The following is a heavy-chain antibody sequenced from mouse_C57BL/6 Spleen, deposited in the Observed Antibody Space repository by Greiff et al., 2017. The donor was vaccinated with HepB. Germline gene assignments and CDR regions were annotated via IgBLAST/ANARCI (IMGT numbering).Heavy chain of an antibody. J-gene: IGHJ2*01. Sequence: EVKVVESEGGLVQPGSSMKLSCTASGFTFSDYYMAWVRQVPEKGLEWVANINYDGSSTYYLDSLKSRFIISRDNAKNILYLQMSSLKSEDTATYYCARDGYYGSSYSFDYWGQGTTLTVSS. CDR3: ARDGYYGSSYSFDY. D-gene: IGHD1-1*01. CDR1: GFTFSDYY. V-gene: IGHV5-16*01. CDR2: INYDGSST.